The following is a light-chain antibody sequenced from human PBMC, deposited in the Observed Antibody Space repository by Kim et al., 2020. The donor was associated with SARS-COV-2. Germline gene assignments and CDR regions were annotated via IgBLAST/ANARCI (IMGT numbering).Light chain of an antibody. Sequence: GQRDTISCSGTSSNIGSNSVYWYQQFPGTAPKLLIYRNTQRPSGVPDRVSGSKSGTSASLAISGLRSDDEADYYCATWDDTLSGPVFGGGTQLTVL. J-gene: IGLJ2*01. V-gene: IGLV1-47*01. CDR3: ATWDDTLSGPV. CDR2: RNT. CDR1: SSNIGSNS.